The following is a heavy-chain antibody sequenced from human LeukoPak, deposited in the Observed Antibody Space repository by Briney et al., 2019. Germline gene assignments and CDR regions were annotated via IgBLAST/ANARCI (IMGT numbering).Heavy chain of an antibody. CDR3: AREVWCSGGSCDTGLGWFDL. CDR1: GYTFSAYY. Sequence: GASVKVTCKASGYTFSAYYMNSVRQAPGQGLEWMGWINPKSGGTKCAQKFQGRVTITRDSSIKTAYMELSSLTSDDTAVYYCAREVWCSGGSCDTGLGWFDLWGQGTPVTVSS. D-gene: IGHD2-8*02. J-gene: IGHJ5*02. CDR2: INPKSGGT. V-gene: IGHV1-2*02.